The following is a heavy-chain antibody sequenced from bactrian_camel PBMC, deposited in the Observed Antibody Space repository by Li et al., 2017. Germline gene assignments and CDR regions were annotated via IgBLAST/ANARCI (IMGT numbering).Heavy chain of an antibody. Sequence: QLVESGGGSVQVGGSLTLSCAASGYIFSRTNKRHMAWFRQAPGKEREGVAGIESDGSTSYADSVKGRFTISRDNAKNTVYLQMNSLKTEDTAMYYCTRGFINTDYATEGDFHGYRGKGTQVTVS. D-gene: IGHD4*01. V-gene: IGHV3S53*01. CDR2: IESDGST. CDR3: TRGFINTDYATEGDFHGY. J-gene: IGHJ6*01. CDR1: GYIFSRTNKRH.